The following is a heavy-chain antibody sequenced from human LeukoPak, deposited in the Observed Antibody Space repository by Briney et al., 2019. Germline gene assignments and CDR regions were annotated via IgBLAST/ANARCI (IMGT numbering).Heavy chain of an antibody. CDR2: INHSGST. Sequence: PSETLSLTCAVYGGSFSGYYWSWIRQPPGKGLEWIGEINHSGSTNYNPSLKSRVTISVDTSKNQFSLKLSSVTAADTAVYYCARDGPMVRGARAFDIWGQGTMVTVSS. V-gene: IGHV4-34*01. CDR3: ARDGPMVRGARAFDI. D-gene: IGHD3-10*01. J-gene: IGHJ3*02. CDR1: GGSFSGYY.